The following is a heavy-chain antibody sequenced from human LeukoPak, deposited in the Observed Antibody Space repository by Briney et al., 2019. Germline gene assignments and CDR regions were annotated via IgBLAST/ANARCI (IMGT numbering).Heavy chain of an antibody. CDR1: GFTFSDYT. Sequence: GGSLRLSCAASGFTFSDYTMHWVRQAPGQGLEWVAFISYDGSHKYYADSVKGRFTISRDNSKNTLYLQMNSLRAEDTALYYCARDFYILRSFDWLPNLFDYWGQGTLVTVSS. J-gene: IGHJ4*02. D-gene: IGHD3-9*01. CDR3: ARDFYILRSFDWLPNLFDY. CDR2: ISYDGSHK. V-gene: IGHV3-30*04.